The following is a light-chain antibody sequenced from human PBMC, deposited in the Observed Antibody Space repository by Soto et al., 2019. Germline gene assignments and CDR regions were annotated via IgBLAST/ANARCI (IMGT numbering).Light chain of an antibody. CDR1: SSDVGSYDL. V-gene: IGLV2-23*01. CDR2: EAN. Sequence: QSALTQPRSVSGSPGQSVTISCTGTSSDVGSYDLVSWYQLHPGKAPKLVIYEANKRPSGISGRFSVSKSGNTASLTISGLQAEDEAHYYCCSYARGRIWVFGGGTKLTVL. J-gene: IGLJ3*02. CDR3: CSYARGRIWV.